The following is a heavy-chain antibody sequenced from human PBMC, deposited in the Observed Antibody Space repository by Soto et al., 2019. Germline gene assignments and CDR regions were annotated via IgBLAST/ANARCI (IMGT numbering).Heavy chain of an antibody. CDR3: ARDGYSGSYLGVFDI. CDR2: INSDGSST. V-gene: IGHV3-74*01. J-gene: IGHJ3*02. Sequence: EVQLVESGGGLVQPGGSLRLSRSASGFTFSSYWMHWVRQAPGKGLVWVSRINSDGSSTSYADSVKGRFTISRDNAKNTLYLQMNSLRGEDTAVYYCARDGYSGSYLGVFDIWGQGTMVTVSS. D-gene: IGHD1-26*01. CDR1: GFTFSSYW.